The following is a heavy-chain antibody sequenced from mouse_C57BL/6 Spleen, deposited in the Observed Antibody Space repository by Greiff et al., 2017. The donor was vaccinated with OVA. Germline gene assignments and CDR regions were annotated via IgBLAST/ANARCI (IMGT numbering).Heavy chain of an antibody. CDR1: GFSLTSYG. D-gene: IGHD1-1*01. Sequence: QVQLQQSGPGLVQPSQSLSLTCTVSGFSLTSYGVHWVRQSPGKGLEWLAAIRSGGSTAYNAAFISRLSISKDNSKRQVFFKMNSLQAEDTAIYYCARNYYGSSDDWGQGTTLTVSS. CDR3: ARNYYGSSDD. J-gene: IGHJ2*01. V-gene: IGHV2-2*01. CDR2: IRSGGST.